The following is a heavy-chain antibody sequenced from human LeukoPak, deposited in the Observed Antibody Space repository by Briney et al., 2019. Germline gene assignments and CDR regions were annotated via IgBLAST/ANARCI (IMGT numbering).Heavy chain of an antibody. V-gene: IGHV4-39*07. D-gene: IGHD3-10*01. CDR2: IFYSGST. J-gene: IGHJ4*02. Sequence: SEPLSLTCTVSGGSISNYYWSWIRPPPGKGLEWIGTIFYSGSTYYNPSLKSRVTISVDTSKNQFSLKLSSVTAADTAVYYCAREGILSPFDYWGQGTLVTVSS. CDR3: AREGILSPFDY. CDR1: GGSISNYY.